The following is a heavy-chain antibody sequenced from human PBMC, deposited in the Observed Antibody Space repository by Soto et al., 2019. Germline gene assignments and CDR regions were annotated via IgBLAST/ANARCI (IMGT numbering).Heavy chain of an antibody. CDR2: IWYDGSNK. CDR3: ARVGVMIGLMVYAIYVDY. Sequence: VQLVESGGGVVQPGRSLRLSCAASGFTFSSYGMHWVRQAPGKGLERGAVIWYDGSNKYYADSVKGRFTISRDKSKNTLDLQMNSRRAEDTAVYYCARVGVMIGLMVYAIYVDYWGQGTLVTGSS. J-gene: IGHJ4*02. D-gene: IGHD2-8*01. CDR1: GFTFSSYG. V-gene: IGHV3-33*01.